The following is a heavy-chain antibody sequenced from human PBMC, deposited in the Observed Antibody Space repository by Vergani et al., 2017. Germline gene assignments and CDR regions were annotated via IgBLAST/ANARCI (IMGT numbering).Heavy chain of an antibody. V-gene: IGHV3-73*02. D-gene: IGHD3-10*01. J-gene: IGHJ4*02. CDR3: TKLGDYGSGSDFDY. Sequence: EVQLVESGGGLVQPGGSLKLSCAASGFTFSGSAMHWVRQASGKGLEWVGRIRSKANSYATAYAASVKGRFTISRDDSKNTAYLQMNSLKTEDTAVYYCTKLGDYGSGSDFDYWGQGTLVTVSS. CDR1: GFTFSGSA. CDR2: IRSKANSYAT.